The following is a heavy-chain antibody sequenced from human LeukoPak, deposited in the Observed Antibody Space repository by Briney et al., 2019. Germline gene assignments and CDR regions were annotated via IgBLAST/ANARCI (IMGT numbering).Heavy chain of an antibody. CDR2: ISAYNGNT. Sequence: GASVKVSCKASGYTFTSYGISWVRQAPGQGLEWMGWISAYNGNTNYAQKLQGRVTMTTDTSTSTAYMELRSLRSDDTAVHYCARDPRDLFRRYCSGGSCYGSDPWGQGTLVTVSS. D-gene: IGHD2-15*01. V-gene: IGHV1-18*01. J-gene: IGHJ5*02. CDR1: GYTFTSYG. CDR3: ARDPRDLFRRYCSGGSCYGSDP.